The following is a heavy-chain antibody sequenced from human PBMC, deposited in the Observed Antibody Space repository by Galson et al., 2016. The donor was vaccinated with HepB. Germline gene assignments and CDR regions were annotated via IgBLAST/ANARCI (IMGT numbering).Heavy chain of an antibody. CDR1: GFTFSSYA. Sequence: SLRLSCAASGFTFSSYAMSFVRQAPGKGLEWVSAITGSGTSTYYADSVKGRLTISRDNSKNTLYLQMNSLRAEDTAVYYCARFSGRYNGDFDYWGQGTLVTVSS. CDR2: ITGSGTST. D-gene: IGHD1-26*01. V-gene: IGHV3-23*01. J-gene: IGHJ4*02. CDR3: ARFSGRYNGDFDY.